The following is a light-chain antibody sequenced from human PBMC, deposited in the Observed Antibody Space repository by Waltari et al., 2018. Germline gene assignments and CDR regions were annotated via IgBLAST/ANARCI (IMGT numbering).Light chain of an antibody. CDR1: SSDICCYDF. CDR3: CSYAGADTSVV. Sequence: QSALTQPRSVSGSPGQSVTISCTGTSSDICCYDFVSWYQQYPGKAPKLIIYDVNKRPLGVHDRFSESKSGHTACLTISGLLNADEADYYCCSYAGADTSVVFGGGTTLTVL. CDR2: DVN. J-gene: IGLJ2*01. V-gene: IGLV2-11*01.